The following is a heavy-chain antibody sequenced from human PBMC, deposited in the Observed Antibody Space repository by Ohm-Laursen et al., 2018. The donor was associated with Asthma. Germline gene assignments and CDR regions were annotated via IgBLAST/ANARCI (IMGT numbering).Heavy chain of an antibody. CDR3: AKDFSTVRGVKALDP. CDR1: GLTFSRNA. Sequence: SLRLSCAASGLTFSRNAMSWVRQAPGKGLEWVSLISDNGRNTYYADSVKGRFSISRDNSKNTLYLQMNSLRAEDTAVYYCAKDFSTVRGVKALDPWGQGTLVTVSS. D-gene: IGHD3-10*01. J-gene: IGHJ5*02. CDR2: ISDNGRNT. V-gene: IGHV3-23*01.